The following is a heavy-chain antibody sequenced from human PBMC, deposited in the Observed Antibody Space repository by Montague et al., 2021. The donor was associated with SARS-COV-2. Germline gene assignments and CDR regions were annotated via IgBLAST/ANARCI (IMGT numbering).Heavy chain of an antibody. J-gene: IGHJ6*02. V-gene: IGHV4-39*07. Sequence: SETLSLTCTVSGGSISSSSYYWGWIRQPPGKGLEWIGSIYHSGSTYYNPSLKSRVTISVDTSKNQFSLKLSSVTAADTAVYYCAVNSNYYYYYGMDVWGQGTTATVSS. CDR2: IYHSGST. D-gene: IGHD4-11*01. CDR3: AVNSNYYYYYGMDV. CDR1: GGSISSSSYY.